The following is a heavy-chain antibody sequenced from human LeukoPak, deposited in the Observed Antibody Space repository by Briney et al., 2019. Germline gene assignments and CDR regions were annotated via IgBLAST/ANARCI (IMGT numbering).Heavy chain of an antibody. CDR2: ISAYNGNT. D-gene: IGHD2-2*01. J-gene: IGHJ6*03. CDR3: ARVHCSSTSCLSRNYYYYYYMDV. Sequence: ASVKVSCKASGYTFTSYGISWVRQAPGQGLEWMGWISAYNGNTDYAQKLQGRVTMTTDTSTSTAYMELRSLRSDDTAVYYCARVHCSSTSCLSRNYYYYYYMDVWGKGTTVTVSS. CDR1: GYTFTSYG. V-gene: IGHV1-18*01.